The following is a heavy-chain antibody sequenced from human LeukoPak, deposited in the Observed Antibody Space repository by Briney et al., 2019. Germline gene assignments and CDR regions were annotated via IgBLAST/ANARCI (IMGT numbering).Heavy chain of an antibody. CDR3: AKDSRGYAKPFDN. J-gene: IGHJ4*02. CDR1: GFSFSSYA. CDR2: VSGSGSST. D-gene: IGHD5-12*01. V-gene: IGHV3-23*01. Sequence: GGSLRLSCAASGFSFSSYAMSWVRQAPGKGLEWVSLVSGSGSSTYYADSVKGRFTISRDNSKITVYLQMNSLTAEDTAIYYCAKDSRGYAKPFDNWGQGTLVTVSS.